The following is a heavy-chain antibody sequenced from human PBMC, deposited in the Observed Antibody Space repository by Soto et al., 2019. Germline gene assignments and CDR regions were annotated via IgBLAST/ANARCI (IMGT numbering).Heavy chain of an antibody. J-gene: IGHJ3*02. CDR3: ARDSWARGFDI. D-gene: IGHD3-10*01. CDR1: GYTXTSYA. Sequence: SXKVSYTASGYTXTSYAMHLVRQATGQRLEWMGWINAGNGNTKYSQKCQGRFTITRYTSAITAYMEMSILRSEDTAVYYCARDSWARGFDIWGQGTMGTVSS. CDR2: INAGNGNT. V-gene: IGHV1-3*01.